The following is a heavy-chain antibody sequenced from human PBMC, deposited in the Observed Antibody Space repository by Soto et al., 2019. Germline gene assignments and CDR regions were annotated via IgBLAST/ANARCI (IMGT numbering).Heavy chain of an antibody. D-gene: IGHD1-26*01. CDR1: GFTFSSYA. Sequence: EVQLLESGGGLVQPGGSLRLSCAASGFTFSSYAMTWVRQAPGKGLEWVSTISGSGGRTYYADSVKGRFTISRDNSKNTLYLQMNSLRAEDTAVYYCAKGGGGEWEPPLGSWGPGTLVTVSS. CDR3: AKGGGGEWEPPLGS. J-gene: IGHJ5*02. V-gene: IGHV3-23*01. CDR2: ISGSGGRT.